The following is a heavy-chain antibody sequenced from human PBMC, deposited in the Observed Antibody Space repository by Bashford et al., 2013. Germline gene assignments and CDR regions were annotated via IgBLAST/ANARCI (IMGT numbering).Heavy chain of an antibody. CDR1: GGSFSGYY. CDR2: INHSGST. D-gene: IGHD1-26*01. J-gene: IGHJ4*02. CDR3: ARGRGSLGFDY. V-gene: IGHV4-34*01. Sequence: SSETLSLTCAVYGGSFSGYYWSWIRQPPGKGLEWIGEINHSGSTNYNPSLKSRVTISVHTSKNQFSLDLTSVTAADTAVYYCARGRGSLGFDYWGQGNPGHRLL.